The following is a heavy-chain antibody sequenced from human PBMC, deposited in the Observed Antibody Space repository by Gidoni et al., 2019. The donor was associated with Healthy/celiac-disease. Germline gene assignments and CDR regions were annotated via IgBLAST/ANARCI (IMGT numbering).Heavy chain of an antibody. CDR1: VSTFSSYC. J-gene: IGHJ4*02. CDR3: AKAPYYDYVWGSYLTDY. Sequence: QVQLVESGGGVVQPGRSLRLSCAASVSTFSSYCLHWVRQAPGTGLEWVAVISYEGSNKYYADSVKGRFTISRDNSKNTLYLQMNSLRAEDTAVYYCAKAPYYDYVWGSYLTDYWGQGTLVTVSS. CDR2: ISYEGSNK. V-gene: IGHV3-30*18. D-gene: IGHD3-16*02.